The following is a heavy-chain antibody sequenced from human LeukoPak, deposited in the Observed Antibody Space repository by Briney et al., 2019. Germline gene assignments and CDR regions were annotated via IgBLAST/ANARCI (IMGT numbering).Heavy chain of an antibody. J-gene: IGHJ6*03. Sequence: SETLSLTCTVSGGSISSGSYYWSWIRQPAGKGLEWIGRIYTSGSTNYNPSLKSRVTISVDTSKSQFSLKLSSVTAADTAVYYCARPGVPYYYYYYMDVWGKGTTVTISS. CDR3: ARPGVPYYYYYYMDV. CDR2: IYTSGST. CDR1: GGSISSGSYY. D-gene: IGHD7-27*01. V-gene: IGHV4-61*02.